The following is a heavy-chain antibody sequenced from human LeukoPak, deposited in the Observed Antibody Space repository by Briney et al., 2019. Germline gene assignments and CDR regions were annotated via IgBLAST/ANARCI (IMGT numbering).Heavy chain of an antibody. CDR1: GFTFSSYW. CDR3: AREVVLLWFGVSKNYFDP. J-gene: IGHJ5*02. Sequence: GGSLRLSRAASGFTFSSYWMHWVRQAPGKGLVWVSRINSDGSSAGYADSVKGRFTLSRDNAKNTLYLQMNSLRAEDTAVYYCAREVVLLWFGVSKNYFDPWGQGTLVTVSS. D-gene: IGHD3-10*01. V-gene: IGHV3-74*01. CDR2: INSDGSSA.